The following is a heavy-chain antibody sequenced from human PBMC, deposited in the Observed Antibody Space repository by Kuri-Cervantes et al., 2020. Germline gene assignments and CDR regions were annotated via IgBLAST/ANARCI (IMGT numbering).Heavy chain of an antibody. D-gene: IGHD3-10*01. V-gene: IGHV1-46*01. CDR3: ATDLITMVRGEVGYFDL. Sequence: ASVKVSCKASGYTFTSYCMHWVRQAPGQGLEWMGIINPSGGSTIYAQKFQGRVTMTEDTSTDTAYMELGSLRSEDTAVYYCATDLITMVRGEVGYFDLWGRGTLVTVSS. CDR1: GYTFTSYC. J-gene: IGHJ2*01. CDR2: INPSGGST.